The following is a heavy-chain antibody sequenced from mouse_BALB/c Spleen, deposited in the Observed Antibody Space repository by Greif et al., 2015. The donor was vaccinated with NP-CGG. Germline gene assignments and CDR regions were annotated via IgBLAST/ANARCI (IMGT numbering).Heavy chain of an antibody. J-gene: IGHJ4*01. CDR3: ARDGNYRYDGLFAMDY. Sequence: EVQLVESGGGLVQPGGSLKLSCAASGFTFSSYGMSWVRQTPDKRLELVATINSNGGGTYYPDSVKGRFTISRDNAKNTLYLQMSSLKSEDTAMYYCARDGNYRYDGLFAMDYWGQGTSVTVSS. D-gene: IGHD2-14*01. CDR2: INSNGGGT. V-gene: IGHV5-6-3*01. CDR1: GFTFSSYG.